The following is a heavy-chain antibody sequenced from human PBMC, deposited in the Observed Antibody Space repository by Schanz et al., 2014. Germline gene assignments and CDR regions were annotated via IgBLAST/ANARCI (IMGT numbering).Heavy chain of an antibody. CDR2: ISDSGDST. D-gene: IGHD6-19*01. CDR3: AKASSGWSTAGYYY. J-gene: IGHJ4*02. Sequence: QVQLVDSGGGLVKPGGSLRLSCAASGFTFSDYYMTWIRQAPGKGLEWVSDISDSGDSTHYADSVKGRFTISRDNAKNSLFLQMSSRSDEDTAVYYCAKASSGWSTAGYYYWGQGTLVAVSS. V-gene: IGHV3-11*01. CDR1: GFTFSDYY.